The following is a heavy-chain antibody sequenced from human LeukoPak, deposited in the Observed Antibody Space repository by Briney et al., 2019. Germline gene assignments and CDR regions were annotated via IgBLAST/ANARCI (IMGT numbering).Heavy chain of an antibody. CDR3: ARVRRDGYNYYFDY. J-gene: IGHJ4*02. Sequence: SETLSLTCTVSGGSISSDYWSWIRQPPGKGLEWIGHIYHNGITNYNPSLKSRVIMSVDTSKTHLSLRLSSVTAADTAVYYCARVRRDGYNYYFDYWGQGTLVTVSS. CDR2: IYHNGIT. D-gene: IGHD5-24*01. CDR1: GGSISSDY. V-gene: IGHV4-59*01.